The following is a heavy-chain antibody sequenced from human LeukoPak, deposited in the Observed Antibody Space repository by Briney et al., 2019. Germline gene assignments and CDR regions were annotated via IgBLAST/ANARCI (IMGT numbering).Heavy chain of an antibody. CDR1: GLTFSDYY. CDR3: ARDRRYYYDSSGYYPLDY. V-gene: IGHV3-11*04. CDR2: ISSSGSTI. Sequence: PGGSLRLSCAASGLTFSDYYMSWIRQAPGKGLEWVSYISSSGSTIYYADSVKGRFTISRDNAKNSLYLQMNSLRAEDTAVYYCARDRRYYYDSSGYYPLDYWGQGTLVTVSS. J-gene: IGHJ4*02. D-gene: IGHD3-22*01.